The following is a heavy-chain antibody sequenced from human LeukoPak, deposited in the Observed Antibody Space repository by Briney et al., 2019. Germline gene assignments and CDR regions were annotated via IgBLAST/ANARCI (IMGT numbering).Heavy chain of an antibody. J-gene: IGHJ4*02. D-gene: IGHD5-12*01. CDR3: ASVWGNIVATIGDY. V-gene: IGHV3-23*01. CDR2: ISGSGGST. Sequence: GGSLRLSCAASGFTFSSYAMSWVRQAPGKGLEWVSAISGSGGSTFYADSVKGRFTISRDNSKNTLYLQMNSLRAEDTAVYYCASVWGNIVATIGDYWGQGTLVTVSS. CDR1: GFTFSSYA.